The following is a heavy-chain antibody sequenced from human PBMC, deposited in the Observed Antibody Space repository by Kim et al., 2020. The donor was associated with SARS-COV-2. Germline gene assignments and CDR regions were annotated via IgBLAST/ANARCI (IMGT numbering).Heavy chain of an antibody. J-gene: IGHJ4*02. D-gene: IGHD3-16*01. CDR2: NT. CDR3: ARDTSAYFDD. V-gene: IGHV1-18*01. Sequence: NTNYAQKLQGRVTMTTDTSTSTAYMELRSMRSDDTAVYYCARDTSAYFDDWGQGTLVTVSS.